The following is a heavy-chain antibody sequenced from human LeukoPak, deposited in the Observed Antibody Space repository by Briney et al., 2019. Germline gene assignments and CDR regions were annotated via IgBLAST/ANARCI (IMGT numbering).Heavy chain of an antibody. CDR1: GGSISTYY. Sequence: SETLALTCTVSGGSISTYYWSWIRQPAGKGLEWIGRINSSGSTNYNPSLRSRVTMSVDTPKNQFSLILSSVTAADTAVYYCARGAYGSGSTNWFDPWGQGTLVTVSS. CDR2: INSSGST. CDR3: ARGAYGSGSTNWFDP. V-gene: IGHV4-4*07. J-gene: IGHJ5*02. D-gene: IGHD3-10*01.